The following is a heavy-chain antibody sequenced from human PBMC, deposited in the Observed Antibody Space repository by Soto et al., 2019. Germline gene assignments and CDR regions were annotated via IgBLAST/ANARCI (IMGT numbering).Heavy chain of an antibody. CDR1: GYTCTSYA. Sequence: ASVKVSCKASGYTCTSYAMHWVRQAPGQRLEWMGWINAGNGNTKYSQKFQGRVTITRDTSASTAYMELSSLRSEDTAVYYCARGSYYMCSGGSCYTDPWDQGTLVTVSS. CDR3: ARGSYYMCSGGSCYTDP. V-gene: IGHV1-3*01. D-gene: IGHD2-15*01. CDR2: INAGNGNT. J-gene: IGHJ5*02.